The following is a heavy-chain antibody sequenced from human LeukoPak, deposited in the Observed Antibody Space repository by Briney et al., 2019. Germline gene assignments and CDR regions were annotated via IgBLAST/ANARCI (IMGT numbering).Heavy chain of an antibody. Sequence: PGGSLRLSCAASGFTFSSYVMHWVRQAPGKGLEWVAFIRYDGSNKYYADSVKGRFTISRDNSKNTLYLQMNSLRAEDTAVYYCAKGVTTRRWLPRDYFDYWGQGTLVTVSS. CDR1: GFTFSSYV. CDR3: AKGVTTRRWLPRDYFDY. J-gene: IGHJ4*02. D-gene: IGHD5-18*01. V-gene: IGHV3-30*02. CDR2: IRYDGSNK.